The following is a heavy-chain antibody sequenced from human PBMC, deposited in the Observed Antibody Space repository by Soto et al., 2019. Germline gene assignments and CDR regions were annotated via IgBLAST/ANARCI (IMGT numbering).Heavy chain of an antibody. CDR2: IYQIGST. Sequence: QVHLQESGPGLVKPSGTLSLTCTVSGGSISSRNWWSWLRQSPTKGLEWIGEIYQIGSTNYNPSLESRVTISVDKSKNQFSLELTSLTAADTAVYYCAKDRLWGSSDRGAPDDFEVWGQGTMVTVS. V-gene: IGHV4-4*02. CDR3: AKDRLWGSSDRGAPDDFEV. CDR1: GGSISSRNW. D-gene: IGHD6-6*01. J-gene: IGHJ3*01.